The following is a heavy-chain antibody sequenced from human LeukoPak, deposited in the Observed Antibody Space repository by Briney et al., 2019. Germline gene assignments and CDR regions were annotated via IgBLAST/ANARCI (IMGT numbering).Heavy chain of an antibody. J-gene: IGHJ2*01. D-gene: IGHD6-25*01. CDR2: ISGGSGGST. V-gene: IGHV3-23*01. Sequence: GGSLRLSCAASRFTFSSYAMGWVRQAPGKGLEWASTISGGSGGSTYYVDSVKGRFTISRDNSKNTLYLQMNSLRAEDTAVYYCAKDSGRPGWYFDLWGRGTLVTVSS. CDR3: AKDSGRPGWYFDL. CDR1: RFTFSSYA.